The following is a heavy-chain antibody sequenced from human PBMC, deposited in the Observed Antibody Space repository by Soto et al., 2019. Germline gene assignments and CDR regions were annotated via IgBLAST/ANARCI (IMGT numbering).Heavy chain of an antibody. D-gene: IGHD4-17*01. V-gene: IGHV1-8*02. CDR3: ARNYLRWSKYYYGLDV. CDR1: GYTFTGYY. J-gene: IGHJ6*02. Sequence: ASVKVSCKASGYTFTGYYMHWVRQAPGQGLEWMGWMNPNSGNTGYAQKFQGRVTMTRNTSISTAYLQMNSLKTEDTAIYYCARNYLRWSKYYYGLDVWGQGTTVTVSS. CDR2: MNPNSGNT.